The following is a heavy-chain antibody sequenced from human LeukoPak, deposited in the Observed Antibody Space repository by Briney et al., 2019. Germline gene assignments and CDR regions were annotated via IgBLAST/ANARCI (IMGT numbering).Heavy chain of an antibody. CDR1: GYTLTELS. Sequence: ASVNVSCTVSGYTLTELSMHWVRQAPGKGLEWMGGFDPEDGETIYAQKFQGRVTMTEDTSTDTAYMELSSLRSEDTAVYYCATDTDRELDFDYWGQGTLVTVSS. CDR2: FDPEDGET. V-gene: IGHV1-24*01. D-gene: IGHD1-26*01. J-gene: IGHJ4*02. CDR3: ATDTDRELDFDY.